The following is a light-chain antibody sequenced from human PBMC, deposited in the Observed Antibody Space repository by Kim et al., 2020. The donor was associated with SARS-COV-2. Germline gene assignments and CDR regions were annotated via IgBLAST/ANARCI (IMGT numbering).Light chain of an antibody. CDR1: SSNIGAGFD. V-gene: IGLV1-40*01. Sequence: QSVLTQPPSVSGAPGQRVSISCTGVSSNIGAGFDVSWYQQLPGTAPKLLIHRNINRPSGVPDRFSGSKSVTSASLTIAGLQTEDEADYYCQSYDASLIGWVFGGGTQLTVL. CDR3: QSYDASLIGWV. CDR2: RNI. J-gene: IGLJ3*02.